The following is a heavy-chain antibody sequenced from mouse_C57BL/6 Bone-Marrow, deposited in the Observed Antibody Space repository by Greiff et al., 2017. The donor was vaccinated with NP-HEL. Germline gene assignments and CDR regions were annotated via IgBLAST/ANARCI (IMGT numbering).Heavy chain of an antibody. V-gene: IGHV1-69*01. Sequence: QVQLQQPGAELVMPGASVKLSCKASGYTFTSYWMHWVQQRPGQGLEWIGEIDPSDSSTNYNQKFKGKSTLTVDKSSSTAYMQLRSLTSEDSAVYYCAREAQATAYARDYWGQGTSVTVTA. D-gene: IGHD3-2*02. J-gene: IGHJ4*01. CDR2: IDPSDSST. CDR1: GYTFTSYW. CDR3: AREAQATAYARDY.